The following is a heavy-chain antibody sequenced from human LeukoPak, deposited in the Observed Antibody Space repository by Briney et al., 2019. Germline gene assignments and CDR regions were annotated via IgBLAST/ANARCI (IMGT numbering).Heavy chain of an antibody. V-gene: IGHV4-31*03. D-gene: IGHD4-23*01. CDR2: IYYSGST. Sequence: SETLSLTYTVSGGSISSGGYYWSWIRQHPGKGLEWLGYIYYSGSTYYNPSLKSRVTISVDTSKNQFSLKLSSVTAADTAVSYCARAKGGKAGGDAFDIWGQGTMVTVSS. J-gene: IGHJ3*02. CDR1: GGSISSGGYY. CDR3: ARAKGGKAGGDAFDI.